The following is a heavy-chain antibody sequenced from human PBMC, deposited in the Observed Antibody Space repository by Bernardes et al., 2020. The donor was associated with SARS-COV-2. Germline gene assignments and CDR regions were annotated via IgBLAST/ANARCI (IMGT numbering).Heavy chain of an antibody. Sequence: GGSLRPSFSASGFTFSSSWMHWIRQVPGKGLVWVSRINGDGNSINYADSVKGRFTISRDNAKNTLYLQMTSLTADDTALYYCARGSGNYYFDYWGRGTLITVSS. CDR2: INGDGNSI. D-gene: IGHD6-19*01. V-gene: IGHV3-74*01. J-gene: IGHJ4*02. CDR3: ARGSGNYYFDY. CDR1: GFTFSSSW.